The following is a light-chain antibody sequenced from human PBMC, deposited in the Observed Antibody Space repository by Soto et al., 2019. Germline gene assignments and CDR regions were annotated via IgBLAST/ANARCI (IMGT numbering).Light chain of an antibody. Sequence: EIVLTQSPGTLSLSPGERATLSCRASQSVSNNYLAWYQQKPGQGPSLLIYGTSTRATGIPDRFSGSGSGTDFTLTISRLEPEDFAVYYCQQYGSSGTFGQGTKGDIK. V-gene: IGKV3-20*01. J-gene: IGKJ1*01. CDR1: QSVSNNY. CDR3: QQYGSSGT. CDR2: GTS.